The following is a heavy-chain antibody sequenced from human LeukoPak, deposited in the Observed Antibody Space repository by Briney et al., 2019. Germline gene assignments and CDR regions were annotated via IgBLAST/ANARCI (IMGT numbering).Heavy chain of an antibody. V-gene: IGHV3-48*03. J-gene: IGHJ4*02. Sequence: GGSLRLSCAASGFTFSSYEMNWVRQAPGKGLEWVSYISSSGSTIYYADSVKGRFTISRDNAKNTLYLQMNSLRAEDTAVYYCAREEGYSSRFTYWGQGTLVTVSS. CDR1: GFTFSSYE. CDR2: ISSSGSTI. D-gene: IGHD6-13*01. CDR3: AREEGYSSRFTY.